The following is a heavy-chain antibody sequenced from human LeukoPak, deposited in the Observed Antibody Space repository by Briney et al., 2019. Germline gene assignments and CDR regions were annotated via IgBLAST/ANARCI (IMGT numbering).Heavy chain of an antibody. V-gene: IGHV3-21*01. Sequence: TGGSLRLSCAASGFTFDTYTMNWVRQAPGKGPEWVALISSSSNFKLHADSVKGRFTISRDNARNSLYLQMSSLRAEDTAAYYCARDNNWNYFAAAIVVWGQGTLVTVSS. D-gene: IGHD1-7*01. CDR2: ISSSSNFK. CDR1: GFTFDTYT. J-gene: IGHJ4*02. CDR3: ARDNNWNYFAAAIVV.